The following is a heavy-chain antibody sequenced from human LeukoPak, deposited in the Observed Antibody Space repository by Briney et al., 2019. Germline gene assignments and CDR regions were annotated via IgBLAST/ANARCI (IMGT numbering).Heavy chain of an antibody. Sequence: ASVKVSCKASGGTFSNYAITWVRQAPGQGLEWMGGIIPMFGTASYAQKFQGRVTMTRDTSTSTVYMELSSLRSEDTAVYYCARGRNYYDSSGYYYEGDALDIWGQGTMVTVSS. CDR2: IIPMFGTA. D-gene: IGHD3-22*01. V-gene: IGHV1-69*05. CDR3: ARGRNYYDSSGYYYEGDALDI. CDR1: GGTFSNYA. J-gene: IGHJ3*02.